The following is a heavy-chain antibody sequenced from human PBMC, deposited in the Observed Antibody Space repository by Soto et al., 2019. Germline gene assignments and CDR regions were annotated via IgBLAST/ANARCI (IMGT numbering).Heavy chain of an antibody. J-gene: IGHJ6*02. Sequence: SETLSLTRAVYGGSFGGYQWSWIRQPPGEGLEWIGELNQSGSTNYNPSLKSRVAISVDTSETQSSLRLRSVTAADTAVYYCARDWLGCSGGSCYPRCPGCCYYCKDVWGQGTTVTVSS. CDR3: ARDWLGCSGGSCYPRCPGCCYYCKDV. V-gene: IGHV4-34*01. CDR2: LNQSGST. D-gene: IGHD2-15*01. CDR1: GGSFGGYQ.